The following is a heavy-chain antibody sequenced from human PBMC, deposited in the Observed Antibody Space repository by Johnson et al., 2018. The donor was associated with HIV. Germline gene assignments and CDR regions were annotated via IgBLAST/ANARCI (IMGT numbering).Heavy chain of an antibody. CDR2: IYSGGST. Sequence: VQLVESGGGLVQPGGSLRLSCAASGFTVSSNYMSWVRQAPGKGLEWVSVIYSGGSTYYADSVKGRFTISRDNSKNTLYLQMNSLRAEDTAVYYCARGSGVLTGGDSDAFDIWGQGTMVIVSS. CDR3: ARGSGVLTGGDSDAFDI. V-gene: IGHV3-53*01. CDR1: GFTVSSNY. D-gene: IGHD4-17*01. J-gene: IGHJ3*02.